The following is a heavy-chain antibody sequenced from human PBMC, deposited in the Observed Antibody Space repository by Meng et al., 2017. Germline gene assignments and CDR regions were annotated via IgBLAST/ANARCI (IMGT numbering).Heavy chain of an antibody. V-gene: IGHV3-23*01. D-gene: IGHD6-13*01. CDR3: AKEDSSWYGPDFDY. CDR1: GFTFSSYA. Sequence: GESLKISCAASGFTFSSYAMSWVRQAPGKGLEWVSAISGSGGSTYYADSVKGRFTISRDNSKNTLYLQMNSLRAEDTAVYYWAKEDSSWYGPDFDYWGQGTLVTVSS. J-gene: IGHJ4*02. CDR2: ISGSGGST.